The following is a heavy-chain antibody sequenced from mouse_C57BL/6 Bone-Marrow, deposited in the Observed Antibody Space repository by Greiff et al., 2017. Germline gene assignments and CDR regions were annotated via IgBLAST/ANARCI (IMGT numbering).Heavy chain of an antibody. CDR3: AREAYDWYFDV. Sequence: QVQLKESGAELARPGASVKLSCKASGYTFTSYGISWVKQRTGQGLEWIGEIYPRSGNTYYNEKFKGKATLTADKSSSTAYMELRSLTSEDSAVYFCAREAYDWYFDVWGTGTTVTVSS. J-gene: IGHJ1*03. D-gene: IGHD2-14*01. CDR2: IYPRSGNT. CDR1: GYTFTSYG. V-gene: IGHV1-81*01.